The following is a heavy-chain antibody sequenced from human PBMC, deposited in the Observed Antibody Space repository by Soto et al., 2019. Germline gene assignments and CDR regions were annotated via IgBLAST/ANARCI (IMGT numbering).Heavy chain of an antibody. Sequence: ASVKVSCKASGYTFTSYAMHWVRQAPGQRLEWMGWINAGNGNTKYSQKFQGRVTITRDTSTSTAYMELSSLRSEDTAVYYCARSDSFQYSGSSHWGQGTLVTVSS. V-gene: IGHV1-3*01. CDR2: INAGNGNT. CDR1: GYTFTSYA. CDR3: ARSDSFQYSGSSH. D-gene: IGHD6-6*01. J-gene: IGHJ4*02.